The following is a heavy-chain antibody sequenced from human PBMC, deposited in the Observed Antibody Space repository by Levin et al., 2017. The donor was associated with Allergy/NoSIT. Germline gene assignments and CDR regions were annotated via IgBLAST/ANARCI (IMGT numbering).Heavy chain of an antibody. Sequence: GGSLRLSCAASGFIFSDHYMDWVRQAPGKGLEWVGRTRNKANSYTTEYAASVKGRFTISRDESKNSLYLQMNSLKTEDTAVYYCARAPGDSYGFRYFDYWGQGTLVTVSS. D-gene: IGHD5-18*01. J-gene: IGHJ4*02. CDR2: TRNKANSYTT. CDR1: GFIFSDHY. CDR3: ARAPGDSYGFRYFDY. V-gene: IGHV3-72*01.